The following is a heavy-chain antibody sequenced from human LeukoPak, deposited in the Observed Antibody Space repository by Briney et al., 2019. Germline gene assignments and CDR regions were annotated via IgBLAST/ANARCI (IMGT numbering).Heavy chain of an antibody. CDR2: IYPGDSDT. Sequence: GESLKISCKGSGYSFTSYWIGWVRQMPGKGLEWMGIIYPGDSDTRYSPSFQGQVTISADKSISTAYLQWSSLKASDTAMYYCARRGGYQLLSVNGWAFDIWGQGTMVTVSS. D-gene: IGHD2-2*01. CDR1: GYSFTSYW. J-gene: IGHJ3*02. CDR3: ARRGGYQLLSVNGWAFDI. V-gene: IGHV5-51*01.